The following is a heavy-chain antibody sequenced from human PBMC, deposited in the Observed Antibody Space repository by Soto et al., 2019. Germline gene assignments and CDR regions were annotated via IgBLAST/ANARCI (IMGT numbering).Heavy chain of an antibody. Sequence: PSETLSLTCTVSCASISNVDYYWSWIRQHPGKGLEWIGYIYDSGSTYYNPSLKSRVTISVDTSKNQFSLKLSSVTAADTAVYFCVRGVLSWGQGTLVTVSS. CDR2: IYDSGST. CDR1: CASISNVDYY. CDR3: VRGVLS. V-gene: IGHV4-31*03. J-gene: IGHJ1*01. D-gene: IGHD3-10*01.